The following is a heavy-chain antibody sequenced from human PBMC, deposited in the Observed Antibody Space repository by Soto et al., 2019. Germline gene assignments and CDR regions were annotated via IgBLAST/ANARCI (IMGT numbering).Heavy chain of an antibody. CDR2: IIPIFDTA. V-gene: IGHV1-69*13. Sequence: GASVKVSCKASGDTFSTFAISWVRQAPGQGLEWMGGIIPIFDTADYAPKFQGRATITADESTSTAYMELSSLRSEDTAVYYCARALYCTNGVCPTSSFYYYFGMDVWGQGTTVTVSS. CDR3: ARALYCTNGVCPTSSFYYYFGMDV. J-gene: IGHJ6*02. D-gene: IGHD2-8*01. CDR1: GDTFSTFA.